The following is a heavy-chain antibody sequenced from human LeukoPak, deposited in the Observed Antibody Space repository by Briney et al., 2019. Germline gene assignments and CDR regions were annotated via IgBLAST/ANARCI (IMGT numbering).Heavy chain of an antibody. CDR1: DYSISSGNW. CDR2: IYHSGST. CDR3: ASRGLVKWFDL. Sequence: SETLSLTCAVSDYSISSGNWWSWVRQTPGKGLEWIGEIYHSGSTNYNPSLKSRVTISVDKSKNQFSLKLNSVTAADTAVYYCASRGLVKWFDLWGQGTLVTVSS. D-gene: IGHD2/OR15-2a*01. J-gene: IGHJ5*02. V-gene: IGHV4-4*02.